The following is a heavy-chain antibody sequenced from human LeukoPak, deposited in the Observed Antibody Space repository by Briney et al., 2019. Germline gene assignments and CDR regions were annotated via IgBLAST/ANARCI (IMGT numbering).Heavy chain of an antibody. J-gene: IGHJ4*02. CDR3: ARAQGYGDCDY. Sequence: ASVKVSCKASGYTFTDYYIHWVRQAPGQGLELMGIINPSGGNTKYAEKFQARVTMTRDTSTSTVYMDLSSLRSEDTAVYYCARAQGYGDCDYWGQGTLVTVSS. D-gene: IGHD4-17*01. V-gene: IGHV1-46*01. CDR1: GYTFTDYY. CDR2: INPSGGNT.